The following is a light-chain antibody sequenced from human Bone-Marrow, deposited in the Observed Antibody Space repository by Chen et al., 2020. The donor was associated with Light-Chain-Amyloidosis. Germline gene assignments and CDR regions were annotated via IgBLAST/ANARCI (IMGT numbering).Light chain of an antibody. Sequence: NFMLTQHHSVSESPGKTVIISCTRSSGSIATNYGQWYQQRPGSSPTTVIYEDDQRPSGVPDRFSGSIDRSSNSASLTISGLETEDEADYYCQSYQGSSQVVFGGGTKLTVL. CDR3: QSYQGSSQVV. V-gene: IGLV6-57*01. CDR2: EDD. CDR1: SGSIATNY. J-gene: IGLJ3*02.